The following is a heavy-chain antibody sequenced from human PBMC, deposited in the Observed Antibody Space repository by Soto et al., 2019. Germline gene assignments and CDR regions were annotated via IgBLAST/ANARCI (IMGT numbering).Heavy chain of an antibody. D-gene: IGHD2-2*01. V-gene: IGHV1-69*12. CDR1: GGTFRNYA. CDR2: IIPIFGTT. J-gene: IGHJ6*02. Sequence: QVQLVQSGAEVKKPGSSVKVSCKASGGTFRNYAISWVRQAPGQGLEWMGGIIPIFGTTNYAQTFQGRVTITADESTSTVYMELSSLRSDDTALYYCARGVPANVVLKYFYDMDVWGQGTTVTVSS. CDR3: ARGVPANVVLKYFYDMDV.